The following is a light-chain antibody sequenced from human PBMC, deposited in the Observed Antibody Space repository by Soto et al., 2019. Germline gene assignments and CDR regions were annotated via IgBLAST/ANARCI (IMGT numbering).Light chain of an antibody. Sequence: EIVLTQSPATLSVSPGERVTLSCRASQNLHSFLNWYQQRPGQAPRPLIYDGSKRAAGVPDSISGDGSGTDYTLTISSLEPEDFAVYYCQQRTRRPMTFGQGTRLEIK. CDR3: QQRTRRPMT. V-gene: IGKV3-11*01. CDR1: QNLHSF. J-gene: IGKJ5*01. CDR2: DGS.